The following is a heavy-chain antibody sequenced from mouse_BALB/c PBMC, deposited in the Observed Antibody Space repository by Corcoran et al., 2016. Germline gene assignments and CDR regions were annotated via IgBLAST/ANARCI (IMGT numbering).Heavy chain of an antibody. CDR2: IDPANGNT. V-gene: IGHV14-3*02. D-gene: IGHD3-3*01. Sequence: EVQLQQSGAELVKPGASAKLSCTASGFNIKDTYMHWVKQRPEQGLEWIGRIDPANGNTKYDPKFQGKATITADTSSNTAYLQLSSLTSEDTAVYYCARGTVSYYFDYWGQGTTLTVSS. J-gene: IGHJ2*01. CDR3: ARGTVSYYFDY. CDR1: GFNIKDTY.